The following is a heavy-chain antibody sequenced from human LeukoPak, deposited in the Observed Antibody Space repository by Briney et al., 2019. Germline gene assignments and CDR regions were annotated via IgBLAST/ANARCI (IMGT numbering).Heavy chain of an antibody. CDR3: VKGRSIAAPNNDFFDS. CDR1: GFTFNRFY. CDR2: ISSNGATT. D-gene: IGHD6-6*01. V-gene: IGHV3-64D*06. J-gene: IGHJ4*02. Sequence: PGGPLRLSCSASGFTFNRFYLHWVRQAPGKGLEFVSHISSNGATTYYADSVKGRFTISRDNSKNTLYLQMSSLRADDTAVYYCVKGRSIAAPNNDFFDSWGQGALVTVSS.